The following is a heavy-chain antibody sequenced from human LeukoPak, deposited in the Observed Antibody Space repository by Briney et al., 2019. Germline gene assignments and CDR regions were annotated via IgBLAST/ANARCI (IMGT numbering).Heavy chain of an antibody. CDR3: ARGVTMIVVVIHDWYFDL. CDR1: GDSINSNNYY. V-gene: IGHV4-39*01. Sequence: SETLSLTCTVSGDSINSNNYYWGWIRQPPGKGLEWIGSIYDSGSTYYNPSLKSRVTIAVDTSKNQFSLKLTSVTAADTAVYYCARGVTMIVVVIHDWYFDLWGRGTLVTVSS. D-gene: IGHD3-22*01. J-gene: IGHJ2*01. CDR2: IYDSGST.